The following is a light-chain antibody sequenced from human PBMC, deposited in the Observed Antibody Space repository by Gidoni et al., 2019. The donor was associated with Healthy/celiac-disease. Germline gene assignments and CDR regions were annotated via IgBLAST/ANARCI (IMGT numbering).Light chain of an antibody. CDR2: AAS. V-gene: IGKV1-39*01. CDR1: QSISSY. Sequence: DIQMTQSPSSLSASVGDRVTITCRASQSISSYLNWYQQKPGKAPKHLIHAASSLQSGVPSRCSGSGSGTDFTLTISSLQPEDFATYYCQQSYSTPLYTFGQGTKLEIK. J-gene: IGKJ2*01. CDR3: QQSYSTPLYT.